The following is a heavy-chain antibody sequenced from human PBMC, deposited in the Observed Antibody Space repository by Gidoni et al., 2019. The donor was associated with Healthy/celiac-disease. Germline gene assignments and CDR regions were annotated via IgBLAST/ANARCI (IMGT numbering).Heavy chain of an antibody. CDR1: GYTLTALS. CDR2: FDPEDGET. J-gene: IGHJ3*02. CDR3: ALRGGSSWYLKHRSDAFDI. V-gene: IGHV1-24*01. D-gene: IGHD6-13*01. Sequence: QVQLVQSGAEVKKPGASVKVSCKVSGYTLTALSIHWVRQAPGKGLEWMGGFDPEDGETIYAQKFQGRVTMTEDTSTDTAYMELSSLRSEDTAVYYCALRGGSSWYLKHRSDAFDIWGQGTMVTVSS.